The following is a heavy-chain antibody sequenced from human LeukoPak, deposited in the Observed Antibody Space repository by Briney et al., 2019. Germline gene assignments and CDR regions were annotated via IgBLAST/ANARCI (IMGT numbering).Heavy chain of an antibody. J-gene: IGHJ4*02. D-gene: IGHD6-13*01. CDR2: ISGSGGST. Sequence: GGSLRLSCAASGFTFSSYAMSWVRQAPGKGLEWVSAISGSGGSTYYADSVKGRFTISRDNSKNTLYLQMNSLRAEDTAVYYCAKGVAAHNKPGKYYFDYWGQGTLVTVSS. CDR3: AKGVAAHNKPGKYYFDY. V-gene: IGHV3-23*01. CDR1: GFTFSSYA.